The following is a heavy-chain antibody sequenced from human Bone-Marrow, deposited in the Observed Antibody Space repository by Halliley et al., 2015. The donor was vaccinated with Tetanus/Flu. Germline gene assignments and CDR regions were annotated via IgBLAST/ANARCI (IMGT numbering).Heavy chain of an antibody. V-gene: IGHV3-30*03. CDR2: ISFNGSHT. D-gene: IGHD6-19*01. Sequence: QVQLVQSGGGVVQPGRSLRLTCAASGFTFRSHGMQWVRQAPGKGLEWLAVISFNGSHTYYADSVKGRFTVSRDNSKNALYLQMASLRSADTAVYFCAATGIEVADNYYYGLDVWGHGTTVTVPS. CDR3: AATGIEVADNYYYGLDV. J-gene: IGHJ6*02. CDR1: GFTFRSHG.